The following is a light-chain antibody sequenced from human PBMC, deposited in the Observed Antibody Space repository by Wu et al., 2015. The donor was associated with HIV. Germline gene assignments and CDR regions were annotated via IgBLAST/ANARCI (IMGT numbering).Light chain of an antibody. Sequence: EIVMTQSPAALSVSPGERATLSCRASQNINRNLAWYQQKFGQVPRLLIYGASTRATGIPARFSGSGRGSGTEFTLTISSLQSEDFAVYYCQQYHDWPRTFGQGTKVEI. CDR3: QQYHDWPRT. J-gene: IGKJ1*01. CDR2: GAS. CDR1: QNINRN. V-gene: IGKV3-15*01.